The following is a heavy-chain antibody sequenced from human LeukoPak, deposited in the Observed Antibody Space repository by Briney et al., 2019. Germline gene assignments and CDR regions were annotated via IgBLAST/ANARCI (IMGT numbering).Heavy chain of an antibody. Sequence: PSETLSLTCTLSGGSISSYYWSWIRQPPGKGLEWIGYIYYSGTTNYNPSLKSRVTISVVTSKNQFSLKLSSVTAADTAVYYCARGVYIAAAQYGYWGQGTLVTVSS. J-gene: IGHJ4*02. CDR1: GGSISSYY. CDR2: IYYSGTT. V-gene: IGHV4-59*01. D-gene: IGHD6-13*01. CDR3: ARGVYIAAAQYGY.